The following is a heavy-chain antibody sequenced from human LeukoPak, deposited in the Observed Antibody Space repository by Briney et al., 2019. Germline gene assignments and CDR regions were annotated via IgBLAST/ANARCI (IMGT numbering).Heavy chain of an antibody. CDR1: GFTFSSYW. J-gene: IGHJ3*02. V-gene: IGHV3-7*01. CDR2: IKQDGSEK. CDR3: ARDWHHSNSRDYAFDI. Sequence: GGSLRLSCAASGFTFSSYWMSWVRQAPGKGLEWVANIKQDGSEKYYVDSVKGRFSISRDNAKNSLYLQMNSLRADDTAVYHCARDWHHSNSRDYAFDIWGQGTMVTVSS. D-gene: IGHD2/OR15-2a*01.